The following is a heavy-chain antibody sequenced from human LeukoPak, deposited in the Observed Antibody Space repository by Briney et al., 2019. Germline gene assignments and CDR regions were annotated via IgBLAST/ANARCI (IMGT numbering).Heavy chain of an antibody. CDR2: IIPIFGTA. Sequence: PSVKVSCKASGGTFTSYAISWARQAPGQGLEWMGGIIPIFGTANYAQKFQGRVTITTDESTSTAYMELSSLRSEDTAVYYCARGSKVLVAATYVWAQGTLVTVSS. CDR1: GGTFTSYA. V-gene: IGHV1-69*05. CDR3: ARGSKVLVAATYV. D-gene: IGHD2-15*01. J-gene: IGHJ4*02.